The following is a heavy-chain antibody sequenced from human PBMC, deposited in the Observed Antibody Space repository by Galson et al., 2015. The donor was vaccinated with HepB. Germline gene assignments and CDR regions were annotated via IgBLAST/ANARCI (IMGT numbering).Heavy chain of an antibody. Sequence: QSGAEVKKPGESLKISCKGSGYSFTSYWIGWVRQMPGKGLEWMGIIYPGDSDTRYSPSFQGQVTISADKSISTAYLQWSSLKASDTAMYYCARINSGYDFSGPLYNWFDPWGQGTLVTVSS. CDR3: ARINSGYDFSGPLYNWFDP. V-gene: IGHV5-51*01. J-gene: IGHJ5*02. CDR1: GYSFTSYW. D-gene: IGHD5-12*01. CDR2: IYPGDSDT.